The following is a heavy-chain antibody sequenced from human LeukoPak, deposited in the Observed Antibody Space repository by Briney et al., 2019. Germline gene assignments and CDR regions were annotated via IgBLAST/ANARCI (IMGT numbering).Heavy chain of an antibody. CDR1: GGSFSGYY. CDR3: ARRRITMVRGVISWFDP. Sequence: PSETLSLTCAVYGGSFSGYYWSWIRQPPGKGLEWIGEINHSGSTNYNPSLKSRVTISVDTSKNQFSLKLSSVTAADTAVYYCARRRITMVRGVISWFDPWGQGTLVTVSS. D-gene: IGHD3-10*01. J-gene: IGHJ5*02. V-gene: IGHV4-34*01. CDR2: INHSGST.